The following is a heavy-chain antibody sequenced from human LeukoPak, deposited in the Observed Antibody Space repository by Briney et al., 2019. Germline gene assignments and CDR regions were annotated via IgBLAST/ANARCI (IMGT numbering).Heavy chain of an antibody. D-gene: IGHD6-13*01. CDR3: AREAGTSQGSSWLQLYYFDY. V-gene: IGHV3-48*02. CDR1: GGSFSSYC. Sequence: GESLTLTCTVSGGSFSSYCMNWVRQAPGKGLEWVSYISSSGSTIYYADSLRGRFTISRDNAKNSLYLQMNSLRDEDTAVYYCAREAGTSQGSSWLQLYYFDYWGQGTLVTVSS. CDR2: ISSSGSTI. J-gene: IGHJ4*02.